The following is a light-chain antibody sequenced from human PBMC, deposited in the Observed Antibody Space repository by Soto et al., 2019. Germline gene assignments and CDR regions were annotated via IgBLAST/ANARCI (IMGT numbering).Light chain of an antibody. Sequence: DIQMTQSPSTLSASVGDRVTITCRASQSISNWLAWYQHKPGKAPKLLISGASSLESGVPSRFSGSGSGTECTLTISSLQPDDFATYYGQQYDSYSYTFGQGTKLEIK. CDR1: QSISNW. CDR2: GAS. J-gene: IGKJ2*01. CDR3: QQYDSYSYT. V-gene: IGKV1-5*01.